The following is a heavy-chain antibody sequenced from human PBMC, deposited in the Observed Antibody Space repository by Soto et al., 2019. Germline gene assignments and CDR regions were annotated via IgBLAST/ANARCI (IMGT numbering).Heavy chain of an antibody. CDR3: ARDWRGTIDY. Sequence: GGTLRLCCAASGFTFSSYGMHWVRQAPGKGLEWVAVIWYDGSNKYYADSVKGRFTISRDNSKNTLYLQMNSLRAEDTAVYYCARDWRGTIDYWGQGTLVTVSS. J-gene: IGHJ4*02. V-gene: IGHV3-33*01. CDR2: IWYDGSNK. D-gene: IGHD3-16*01. CDR1: GFTFSSYG.